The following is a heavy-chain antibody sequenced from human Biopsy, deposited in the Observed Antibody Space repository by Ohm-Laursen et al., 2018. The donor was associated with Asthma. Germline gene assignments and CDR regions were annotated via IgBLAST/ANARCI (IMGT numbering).Heavy chain of an antibody. CDR1: GFSFSEFV. J-gene: IGHJ6*02. V-gene: IGHV3-30*03. D-gene: IGHD3-3*01. Sequence: RSLRLSCAASGFSFSEFVMHWVRQAPGKGLEWVAVISYDGRNKYYGDSVKGRFTISRDNSKNTVYLQMISLRVEDTSVYYCARGAYYDFWSGYSRPIPGYYGMDVWGHGTTVTVSS. CDR3: ARGAYYDFWSGYSRPIPGYYGMDV. CDR2: ISYDGRNK.